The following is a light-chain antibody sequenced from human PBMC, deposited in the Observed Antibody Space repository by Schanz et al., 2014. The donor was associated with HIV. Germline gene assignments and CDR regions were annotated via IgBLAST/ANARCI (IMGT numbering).Light chain of an antibody. CDR2: DAS. Sequence: DIQLTQSPSTLSASVGDRVTITCRASQSINNWLAWYQQKQGKTPKLLIYDASNLETGVPSRFSGSGSGTDFTFTISSLQPEDIATYYCQQYDNFPPSITFGQGTRLEIK. CDR3: QQYDNFPPSIT. V-gene: IGKV1-33*01. J-gene: IGKJ5*01. CDR1: QSINNW.